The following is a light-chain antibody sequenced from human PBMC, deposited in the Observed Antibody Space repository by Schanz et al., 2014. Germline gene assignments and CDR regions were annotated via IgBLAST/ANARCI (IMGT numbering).Light chain of an antibody. J-gene: IGKJ1*01. Sequence: DIQMTQSPSTLSASVGDRVTITCRASQSIKTWLAWYQQKPGKPPKLLIYLASTLQSGVPSRFSGRGSGTEFTLTINSLQPDDFATYYCQQYDTYSTFGQGTRVEIK. CDR1: QSIKTW. V-gene: IGKV1-5*03. CDR3: QQYDTYST. CDR2: LAS.